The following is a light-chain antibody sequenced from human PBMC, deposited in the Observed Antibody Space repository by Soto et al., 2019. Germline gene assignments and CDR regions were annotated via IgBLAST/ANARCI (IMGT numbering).Light chain of an antibody. CDR1: SSDVGTFKY. Sequence: QSALTQFASVSGSPGQSITITCTGISSDVGTFKYVSWYQQHPGKAPKLMIYEVTIRASGVSDRFSGSKSGNTAFLTISGLQAEDEADYYCSSKTSGTTWVFGGGTKVTVL. CDR2: EVT. CDR3: SSKTSGTTWV. J-gene: IGLJ3*02. V-gene: IGLV2-14*01.